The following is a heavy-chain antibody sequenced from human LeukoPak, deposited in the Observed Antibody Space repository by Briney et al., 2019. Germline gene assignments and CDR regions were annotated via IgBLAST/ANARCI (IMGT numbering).Heavy chain of an antibody. Sequence: SETLSLTCAVYGGSFSGYYWSWIRQPPGKGLEWIGEINHSGGTNYNPSLKSRVTMSVDTSKNQFSLKLSSVTAADTAVYYCASLYSSGSGFDYWGQGTLVTVSS. CDR1: GGSFSGYY. CDR3: ASLYSSGSGFDY. J-gene: IGHJ4*02. V-gene: IGHV4-34*01. D-gene: IGHD5-18*01. CDR2: INHSGGT.